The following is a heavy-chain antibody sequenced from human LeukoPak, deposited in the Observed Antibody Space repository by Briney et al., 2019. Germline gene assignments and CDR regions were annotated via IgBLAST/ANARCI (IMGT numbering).Heavy chain of an antibody. J-gene: IGHJ4*02. CDR2: IYTSGST. Sequence: MPSETLSLTCTVSGGSISSYYWSWIRQPPGKGLEWIGYIYTSGSTNYNPSLKSRVTISVDTSKNQFSLKLSSVTAADTAVYYCAGISSSSDYFGYWGQGTLVTVSS. CDR3: AGISSSSDYFGY. V-gene: IGHV4-4*09. CDR1: GGSISSYY. D-gene: IGHD6-6*01.